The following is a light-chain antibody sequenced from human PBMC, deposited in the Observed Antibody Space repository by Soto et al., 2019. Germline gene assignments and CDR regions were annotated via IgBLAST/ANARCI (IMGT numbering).Light chain of an antibody. V-gene: IGLV2-8*01. Sequence: VLTQPPTASGSPGQSVAISCTGTSSDVGGYNYVSWYQQHPGKAPKLMIYEVNKRPSGVPDRFSGSKSGNTASLTVSGLQAEDEADYYCSSYAGSSNVFGTGTKVTVL. CDR2: EVN. J-gene: IGLJ1*01. CDR3: SSYAGSSNV. CDR1: SSDVGGYNY.